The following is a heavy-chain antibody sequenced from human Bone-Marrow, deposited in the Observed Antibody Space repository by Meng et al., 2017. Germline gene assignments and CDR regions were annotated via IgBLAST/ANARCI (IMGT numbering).Heavy chain of an antibody. J-gene: IGHJ6*02. Sequence: GESLKISCAASGFTFSSYGMHWVRQAPGKGLEWVAVIWYDGSNKYYADSVKGRFTISRDNSKNTLYLQMSSLRDEDTAVYYCAKPTITMFRGGRGMDVWGQGTTVTVSS. CDR3: AKPTITMFRGGRGMDV. CDR1: GFTFSSYG. D-gene: IGHD3-10*01. V-gene: IGHV3-33*06. CDR2: IWYDGSNK.